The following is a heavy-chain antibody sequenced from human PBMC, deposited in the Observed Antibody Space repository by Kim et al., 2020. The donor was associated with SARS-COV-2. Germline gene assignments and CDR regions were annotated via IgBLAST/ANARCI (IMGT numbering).Heavy chain of an antibody. CDR2: IYYTGST. V-gene: IGHV4-39*01. J-gene: IGHJ4*02. CDR1: GGSISSSTYY. CDR3: ARQQGGSSRFDY. Sequence: SETLSLTCTVSGGSISSSTYYWHWLRQPPGKGLEYIGTIYYTGSTYYNPSLKNRVTISVDMSKTQFSLKVTSVTAADTAVYFCARQQGGSSRFDYWGQGTLVTVSS. D-gene: IGHD6-6*01.